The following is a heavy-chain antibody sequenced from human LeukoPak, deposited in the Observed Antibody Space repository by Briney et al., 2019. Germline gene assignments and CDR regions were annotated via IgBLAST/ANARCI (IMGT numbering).Heavy chain of an antibody. D-gene: IGHD1-26*01. J-gene: IGHJ3*01. V-gene: IGHV5-51*03. Sequence: KKPGESLKISCKGSGYSFTSYWIGWVRQMPGKGLEWMGIIYPGDSDTRYSPSFQGQVTISADKSISTAFLQWSSLKASDTAMYYCATTLYSGIYGDAFDVWGQGTMVTVSS. CDR2: IYPGDSDT. CDR1: GYSFTSYW. CDR3: ATTLYSGIYGDAFDV.